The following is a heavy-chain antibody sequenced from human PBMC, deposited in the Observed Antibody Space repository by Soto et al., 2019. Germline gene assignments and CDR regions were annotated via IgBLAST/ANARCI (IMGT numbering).Heavy chain of an antibody. CDR3: ARTVRHCSSTSCLLSVTWYYYYYMDV. CDR1: GYTFTSYD. Sequence: ASVKVSCKASGYTFTSYDINWVRQATGQGLEWMGWMNPNSGNTGYAQKFQGRVTMTRNTSISTAYMELSSLRSEDTAVYYCARTVRHCSSTSCLLSVTWYYYYYMDVWGKGTTVTVSS. J-gene: IGHJ6*03. CDR2: MNPNSGNT. V-gene: IGHV1-8*01. D-gene: IGHD2-2*01.